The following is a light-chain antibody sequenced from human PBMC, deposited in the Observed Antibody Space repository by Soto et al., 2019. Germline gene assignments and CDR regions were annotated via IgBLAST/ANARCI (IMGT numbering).Light chain of an antibody. CDR2: AAS. CDR1: QAISSF. J-gene: IGKJ1*01. Sequence: DIQMTQSPSSLSASVGDRVTITCRASQAISSFLNWYQQKPWKAHKLLIYAASNLRSGVPSRFSGSGSGTEVTLTISSLQPEDFATYSCQQSYSTPRTFVQGTKVEIK. V-gene: IGKV1-39*01. CDR3: QQSYSTPRT.